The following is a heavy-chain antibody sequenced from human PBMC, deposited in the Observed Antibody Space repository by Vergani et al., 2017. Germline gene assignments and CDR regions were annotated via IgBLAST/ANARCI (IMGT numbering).Heavy chain of an antibody. CDR3: ARPRDGYNYYFDY. J-gene: IGHJ4*02. D-gene: IGHD5-24*01. V-gene: IGHV5-51*01. Sequence: EVQLVQSGAEVKKPGESLKISCKGSGYRFTNYWIGWVRQMPGKGLVWMGIIYPGDSDTRYSPSFQGQVTISADKSISTAYLQWRSLKASDTAMYYCARPRDGYNYYFDYWGQGTMVTVSS. CDR1: GYRFTNYW. CDR2: IYPGDSDT.